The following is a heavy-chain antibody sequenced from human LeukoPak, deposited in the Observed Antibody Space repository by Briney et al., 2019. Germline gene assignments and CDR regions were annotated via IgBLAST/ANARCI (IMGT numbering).Heavy chain of an antibody. J-gene: IGHJ6*02. V-gene: IGHV4-59*01. CDR3: AREDPQTTVPEGMDV. Sequence: PSETLSLTCTVSGGSISYYYWSWIRQSPGKGLEWIGYIYYSGTTNYNPSLKSRVTISVDTSKNQFSLQLRSVTAADTAVYYCAREDPQTTVPEGMDVWDQGTTVTVSS. D-gene: IGHD4-17*01. CDR2: IYYSGTT. CDR1: GGSISYYY.